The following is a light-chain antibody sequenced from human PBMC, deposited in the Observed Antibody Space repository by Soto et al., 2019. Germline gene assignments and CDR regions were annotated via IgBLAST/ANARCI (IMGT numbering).Light chain of an antibody. J-gene: IGLJ7*01. CDR1: SSDVGTYSL. CDR2: EGS. Sequence: QSVLTQPASVSGSPGQSITISCTGTSSDVGTYSLVSWYQHHPGKAPKLLIYEGSKRPSGVSHRFSGSKSGNTASLTISGLQVEDEADYYCCAHAGSRTYGFGSGTQLTVL. V-gene: IGLV2-23*01. CDR3: CAHAGSRTYG.